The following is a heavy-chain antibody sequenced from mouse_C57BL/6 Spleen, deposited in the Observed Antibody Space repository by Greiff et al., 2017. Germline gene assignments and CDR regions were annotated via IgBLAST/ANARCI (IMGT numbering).Heavy chain of an antibody. J-gene: IGHJ1*03. Sequence: EVKVEESGGGLVKPGGSLKLSCAASGFTFSSYAMSWVRQTPEKRLEWVATISDGGSYTYYPDNVKGRFTISRDNAKNNLYLQMSHLKSEDTAMYYCARDHGNYYGSSYGYFDVWGTGTTVTVSS. CDR1: GFTFSSYA. CDR3: ARDHGNYYGSSYGYFDV. CDR2: ISDGGSYT. V-gene: IGHV5-4*01. D-gene: IGHD1-1*01.